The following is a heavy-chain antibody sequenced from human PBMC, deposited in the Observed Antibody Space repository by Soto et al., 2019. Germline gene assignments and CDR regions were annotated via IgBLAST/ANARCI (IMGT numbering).Heavy chain of an antibody. CDR3: ARDGLGYCSGGSCSAYNWFDP. V-gene: IGHV4-59*01. CDR2: IYYSGST. CDR1: GGSISSYY. J-gene: IGHJ5*02. D-gene: IGHD2-15*01. Sequence: SETLSLTCTVSGGSISSYYWSWLRQPPGKGLEWIGHIYYSGSTNYNPSLKSRVTMSIDTSKNQFSLKLSSVTAADTAVYYCARDGLGYCSGGSCSAYNWFDPWGQGTLVTVSS.